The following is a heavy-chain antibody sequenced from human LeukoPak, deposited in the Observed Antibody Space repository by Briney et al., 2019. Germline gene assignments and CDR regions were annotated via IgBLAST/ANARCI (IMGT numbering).Heavy chain of an antibody. D-gene: IGHD3-22*01. CDR2: ISAYNGNT. CDR3: ARVEDSGYYDSSGPYWYFDL. CDR1: GYTFTSYG. Sequence: ASVKVSCKASGYTFTSYGISWVRQAPGQGLEWMGWISAYNGNTNYAQKLQGRVTMTTDTSTSTAYMELRNLRSDDTAVYYCARVEDSGYYDSSGPYWYFDLWGRGTLVTVSS. V-gene: IGHV1-18*01. J-gene: IGHJ2*01.